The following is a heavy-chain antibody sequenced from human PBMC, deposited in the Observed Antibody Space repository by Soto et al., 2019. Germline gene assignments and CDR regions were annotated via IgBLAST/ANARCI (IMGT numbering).Heavy chain of an antibody. J-gene: IGHJ4*02. CDR1: GFSVSRYS. Sequence: DVQLLRPGGGLVQPGGSLRVSCEASGFSVSRYSMTWVRQAPGEGLGYVPGVSVGGDRKFYADSVKGRFTVSRDNSKNILYLQMDSLRVDATSIYSCSRWDGYGDYWGQGTLVTVSS. CDR2: VSVGGDRK. D-gene: IGHD3-16*01. V-gene: IGHV3-23*01. CDR3: SRWDGYGDY.